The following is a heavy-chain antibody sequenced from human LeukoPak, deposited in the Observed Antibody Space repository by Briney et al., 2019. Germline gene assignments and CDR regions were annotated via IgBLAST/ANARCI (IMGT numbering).Heavy chain of an antibody. J-gene: IGHJ4*02. CDR3: AREDYDFWSGYSSGYYGFDY. Sequence: SVKVSCKASGGTFSSYAIGWVRQAPGQGLEWMGRIAPILGIANYAQKFQGRVTITEDKSTSTAYMELSSLRSEDTAVYYCAREDYDFWSGYSSGYYGFDYWGQGTLVTVSS. CDR1: GGTFSSYA. CDR2: IAPILGIA. V-gene: IGHV1-69*04. D-gene: IGHD3-3*01.